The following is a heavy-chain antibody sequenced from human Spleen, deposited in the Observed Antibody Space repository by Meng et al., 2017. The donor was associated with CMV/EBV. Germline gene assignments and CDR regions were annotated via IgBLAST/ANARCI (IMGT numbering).Heavy chain of an antibody. CDR2: IYYSGST. CDR3: ARSGAPFYCSSTSCYKLAWFDP. J-gene: IGHJ5*02. Sequence: SYYWSWLRQPPGKGLEWIGYIYYSGSTNYNPSLKSRVTISVDTSKNQFSLKLSSVTAADTAVYYCARSGAPFYCSSTSCYKLAWFDPWGQGTLVTVSS. V-gene: IGHV4-59*01. D-gene: IGHD2-2*02. CDR1: SYY.